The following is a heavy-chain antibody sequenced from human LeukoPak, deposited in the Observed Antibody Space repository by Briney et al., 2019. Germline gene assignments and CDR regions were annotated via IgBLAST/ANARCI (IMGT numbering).Heavy chain of an antibody. CDR1: GYTFTSYG. J-gene: IGHJ5*02. D-gene: IGHD6-13*01. Sequence: ASVKVSCKASGYTFTSYGISWVRHAPGQGLEWMGWISAYNGNTNYAQNLQGRVTMTTDTTTSTAYMEQRSLRSDDTAVYYCARVRGRYSSSWYWSPNWFDPWGQGTLVTVSS. CDR2: ISAYNGNT. V-gene: IGHV1-18*01. CDR3: ARVRGRYSSSWYWSPNWFDP.